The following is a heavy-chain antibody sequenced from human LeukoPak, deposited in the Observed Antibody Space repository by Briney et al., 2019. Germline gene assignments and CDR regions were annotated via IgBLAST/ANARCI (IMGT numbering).Heavy chain of an antibody. J-gene: IGHJ3*02. V-gene: IGHV3-66*01. CDR2: IYSGGTT. D-gene: IGHD3-9*01. Sequence: GGSLRLSCAASGFTVSSNYMGWVRQAPGKGLEWVSVIYSGGTTYYADSVKGRFTISRDNSKNTLYLQMNSLRAEDTAVYYCARDLETDISDTFDIWGQGTMVTVSS. CDR3: ARDLETDISDTFDI. CDR1: GFTVSSNY.